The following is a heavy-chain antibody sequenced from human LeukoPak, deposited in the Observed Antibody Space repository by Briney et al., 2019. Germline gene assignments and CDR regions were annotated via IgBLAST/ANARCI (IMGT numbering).Heavy chain of an antibody. CDR3: ATVTGGYYDSSGYYYSAFDI. CDR2: FDPEDGET. CDR1: GYTLTELS. J-gene: IGHJ3*02. Sequence: GASVKVSRKVSGYTLTELSMHWVRQAPGKGLEWMGGFDPEDGETIYAQKFQGRVTMTEDTSTDTAYMELSSLRSVDTAVYYCATVTGGYYDSSGYYYSAFDIWGQGTMVTVSS. D-gene: IGHD3-22*01. V-gene: IGHV1-24*01.